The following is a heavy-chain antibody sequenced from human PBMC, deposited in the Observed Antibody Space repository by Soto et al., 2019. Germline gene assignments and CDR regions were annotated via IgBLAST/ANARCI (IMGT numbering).Heavy chain of an antibody. D-gene: IGHD6-6*01. CDR3: ARGQSSSSAGDYYYYCMDV. V-gene: IGHV6-1*01. Sequence: SQTLSLTCALSGDSVSSNSAAWNWIRQSPSRGLEWLGRTYYRSKWYNDYAVSVKSRITINPDTSKNQFSLQPNSVTPEDTAVYYCARGQSSSSAGDYYYYCMDVWGQGTTVTVSS. CDR1: GDSVSSNSAA. J-gene: IGHJ6*02. CDR2: TYYRSKWYN.